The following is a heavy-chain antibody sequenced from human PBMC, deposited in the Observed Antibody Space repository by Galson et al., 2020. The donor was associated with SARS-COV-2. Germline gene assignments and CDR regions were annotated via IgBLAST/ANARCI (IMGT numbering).Heavy chain of an antibody. Sequence: GGSLRLSCAASGFTFSNYWMTWVRQVPGKGLEWVANIKQDGSEKQCVDSVKGRFTISRDNTKNSLYLQMNSLRDDDMAVYYCGRERGGAIGASTIDYWGQGTLVTVSS. CDR1: GFTFSNYW. V-gene: IGHV3-7*01. D-gene: IGHD1-26*01. J-gene: IGHJ4*02. CDR2: IKQDGSEK. CDR3: GRERGGAIGASTIDY.